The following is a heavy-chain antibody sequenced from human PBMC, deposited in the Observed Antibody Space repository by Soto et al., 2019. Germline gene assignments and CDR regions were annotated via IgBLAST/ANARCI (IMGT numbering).Heavy chain of an antibody. CDR3: SKDARSNWNTGHYKDAFDI. V-gene: IGHV3-23*01. CDR1: GFTFSSYA. J-gene: IGHJ3*02. Sequence: EVQLLESGGGLVQPGGSLRLSCAASGFTFSSYAMSWVRQAPGKGLEWVSAISGSGDSTYYADSVKGRFTISRDNSENTLYVQMNSLRAEDTALYYCSKDARSNWNTGHYKDAFDIWGQGTMVTVSS. CDR2: ISGSGDST. D-gene: IGHD1-1*01.